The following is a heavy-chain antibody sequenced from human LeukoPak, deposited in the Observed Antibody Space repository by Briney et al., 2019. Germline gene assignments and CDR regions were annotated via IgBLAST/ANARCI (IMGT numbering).Heavy chain of an antibody. CDR3: ATRYFDL. J-gene: IGHJ2*01. CDR1: GFTFSNYW. Sequence: GGSLRLSCAASGFTFSNYWMNWVHQAPGKGLEWVANVKQDGSEKYYVASVKGRFTISRDNAKNSLYLQMNSLRAEDTAVYYCATRYFDLWGRGTLVTVSS. V-gene: IGHV3-7*01. CDR2: VKQDGSEK.